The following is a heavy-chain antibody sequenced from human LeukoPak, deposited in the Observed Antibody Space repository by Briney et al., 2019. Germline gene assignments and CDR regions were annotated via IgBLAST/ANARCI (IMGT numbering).Heavy chain of an antibody. CDR2: IFYSEST. V-gene: IGHV4-59*08. Sequence: SETLSLTCTVSGGAISSYYWNWIRQPPGQGLEWIGSIFYSESTNYNPSLKSRVTMSVDTSKNEFSLKLSSVTAADTAVYYCARRMEGDYGNWFDSWGQGTLVTVSS. CDR1: GGAISSYY. J-gene: IGHJ5*01. CDR3: ARRMEGDYGNWFDS. D-gene: IGHD4-17*01.